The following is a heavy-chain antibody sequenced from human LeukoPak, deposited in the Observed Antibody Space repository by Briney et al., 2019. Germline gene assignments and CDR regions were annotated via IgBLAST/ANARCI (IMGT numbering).Heavy chain of an antibody. Sequence: GGSLRLSCAASGFTFSSYSMNWVRQAPGKGLEWVSYISSSSSTIYYADSVKGRLTISRDNAKNSLYLQMNSLRAEDTAVYYCARGRGRFLEWLSDAFDIWGQGTMVTVSS. D-gene: IGHD3-3*01. V-gene: IGHV3-48*01. CDR2: ISSSSSTI. J-gene: IGHJ3*02. CDR1: GFTFSSYS. CDR3: ARGRGRFLEWLSDAFDI.